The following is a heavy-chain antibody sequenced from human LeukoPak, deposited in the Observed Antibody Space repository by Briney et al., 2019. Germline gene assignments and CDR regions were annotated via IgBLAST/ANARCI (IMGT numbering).Heavy chain of an antibody. CDR2: ISSTSSYI. D-gene: IGHD5-24*01. CDR1: GFNFRTFS. V-gene: IGHV3-21*06. Sequence: GGSLRLSCVGSGFNFRTFSMNWVRQVPGKGPEWVSSISSTSSYIYYGDSVRGRFSVFRDNAKNSVYLQMNSLRAEDTAIYYCTGVGYIDEGIDYWGQGTLVTVSS. CDR3: TGVGYIDEGIDY. J-gene: IGHJ4*02.